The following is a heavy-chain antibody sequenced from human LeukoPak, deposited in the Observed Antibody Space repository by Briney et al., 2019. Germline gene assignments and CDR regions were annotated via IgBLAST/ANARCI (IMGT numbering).Heavy chain of an antibody. D-gene: IGHD2-21*02. CDR2: MNPNSGNT. V-gene: IGHV1-8*01. J-gene: IGHJ6*02. Sequence: ASVKVSCKASGYTFTSYDINWVRQATGQGLEWMGWMNPNSGNTGYAQKFQGRVTMTRNTSISTAYMELSSLRSEDTAVYYCARGGGYCGGDCYSGYYYYSMDVWGQGTTVTVSS. CDR1: GYTFTSYD. CDR3: ARGGGYCGGDCYSGYYYYSMDV.